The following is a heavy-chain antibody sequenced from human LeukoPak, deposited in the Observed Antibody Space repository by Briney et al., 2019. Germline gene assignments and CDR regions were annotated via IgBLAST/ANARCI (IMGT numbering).Heavy chain of an antibody. CDR1: GFTFSSYG. D-gene: IGHD3-10*01. CDR3: AKLGARWFGELLGYFDY. Sequence: GGSLRLSCAASGFTFSSYGMHWVRQAPGKGLEWVAVISYDGSNKYYADSVKGRFTISRDNSKNTLYLQMNSLRAEDTAVYYCAKLGARWFGELLGYFDYWGQGTLVTVSS. V-gene: IGHV3-30*18. J-gene: IGHJ4*02. CDR2: ISYDGSNK.